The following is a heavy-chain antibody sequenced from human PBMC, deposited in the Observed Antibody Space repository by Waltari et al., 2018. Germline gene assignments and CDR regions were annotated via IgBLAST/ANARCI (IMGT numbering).Heavy chain of an antibody. J-gene: IGHJ4*02. CDR2: INAGNGNT. Sequence: QVQLVQSGAEVKKPGASVKVSCKASGYTFTSYAMHWVRQAPGQRLEWMGWINAGNGNTKDSQECQVRVTITRDTSASTAYMELSSLRSEDRAVYYCARDLKSGSGSYYNGFDYWGQGTLVTVSS. CDR3: ARDLKSGSGSYYNGFDY. V-gene: IGHV1-3*03. D-gene: IGHD3-10*01. CDR1: GYTFTSYA.